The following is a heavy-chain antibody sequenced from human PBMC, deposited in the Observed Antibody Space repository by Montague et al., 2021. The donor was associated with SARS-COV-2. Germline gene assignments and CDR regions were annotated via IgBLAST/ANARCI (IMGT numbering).Heavy chain of an antibody. D-gene: IGHD1-20*01. CDR3: ARDQGYNWSYYYYYGMDV. Sequence: SETLSLTCTVSGGSISSSSYYWGWIRQPPGKGLEWIGSIYYSGSTYYNPSLKSRVTISVDTSKNQFSLKLSSVTAADTAVYYCARDQGYNWSYYYYYGMDVWGQGTTVTVSS. CDR2: IYYSGST. J-gene: IGHJ6*02. V-gene: IGHV4-39*07. CDR1: GGSISSSSYY.